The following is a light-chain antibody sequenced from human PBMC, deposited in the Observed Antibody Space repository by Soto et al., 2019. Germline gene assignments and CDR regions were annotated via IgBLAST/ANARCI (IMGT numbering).Light chain of an antibody. CDR1: QTVTSN. Sequence: GVKNSLATLSVSPGERATLSCRASQTVTSNLAWYQQKPGQAPRLLIYGASTRATGIPARFSGSGSGTEFTLTISSLQSEDFAVYYCQQYNNWPRTFGHGTKVDIK. CDR3: QQYNNWPRT. CDR2: GAS. V-gene: IGKV3-15*01. J-gene: IGKJ1*01.